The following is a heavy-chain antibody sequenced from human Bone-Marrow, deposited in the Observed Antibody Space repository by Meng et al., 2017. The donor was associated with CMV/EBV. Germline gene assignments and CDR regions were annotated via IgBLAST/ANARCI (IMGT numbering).Heavy chain of an antibody. CDR2: IYSGGST. Sequence: GESLKISCAASGFTVSSNYMSWVRQAPGKGLEWVSVIYSGGSTYYADSAKGRFTISRDNSKNTLYLQMNSLRAEDTAVYYCARGPHYDFWSGLEYWGQGTLATVSS. V-gene: IGHV3-66*02. J-gene: IGHJ1*01. D-gene: IGHD3-3*01. CDR3: ARGPHYDFWSGLEY. CDR1: GFTVSSNY.